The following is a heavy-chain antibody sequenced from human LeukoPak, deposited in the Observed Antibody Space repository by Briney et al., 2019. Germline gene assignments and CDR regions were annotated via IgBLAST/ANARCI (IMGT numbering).Heavy chain of an antibody. J-gene: IGHJ3*02. CDR3: ARGPAWDAFDI. CDR2: IIPIFGTA. CDR1: GGTFSSYA. Sequence: GASVKVSCKASGGTFSSYAISWVRQDPGQGLEWMGGIIPIFGTANYAQKFQGRVTITADESTSTAYMELSSLRSEDTAVYYCARGPAWDAFDIWGQGTMVTVSS. V-gene: IGHV1-69*13.